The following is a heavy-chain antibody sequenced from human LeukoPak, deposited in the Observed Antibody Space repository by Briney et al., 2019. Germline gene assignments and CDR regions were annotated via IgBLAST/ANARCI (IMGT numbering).Heavy chain of an antibody. CDR3: ARGHTVVPYYFDY. CDR2: MNPNSGNM. D-gene: IGHD4-23*01. V-gene: IGHV1-8*01. CDR1: GYTFTTYD. Sequence: ASVKVSCKASGYTFTTYDINWVRQATGQGLEWMGWMNPNSGNMGYAQKFQGRVTMTRNTSISTAYMELSSLTSEATAVYYCARGHTVVPYYFDYWGQGTLVTVSS. J-gene: IGHJ4*02.